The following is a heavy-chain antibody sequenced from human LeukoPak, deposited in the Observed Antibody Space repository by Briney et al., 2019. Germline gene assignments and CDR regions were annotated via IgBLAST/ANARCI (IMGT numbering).Heavy chain of an antibody. CDR1: GFTFSSYA. D-gene: IGHD6-6*01. CDR2: ISDSGSIT. J-gene: IGHJ6*02. Sequence: PGGSLRLSCSASGFTFSSYAMHWIRQAPGKGLEWVSVISDSGSITYYADSVKGRFTISRDNSKNTLYLQMNSLRADDTAVYYCAKGSSFSYYYGMDVWGQGTTVTVSS. CDR3: AKGSSFSYYYGMDV. V-gene: IGHV3-23*01.